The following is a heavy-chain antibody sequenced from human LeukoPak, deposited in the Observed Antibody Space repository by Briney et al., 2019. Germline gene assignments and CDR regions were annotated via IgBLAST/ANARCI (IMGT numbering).Heavy chain of an antibody. J-gene: IGHJ4*02. CDR3: ARHRRSGYYDSSGYVDY. CDR1: GGSISSYY. V-gene: IGHV4-59*08. CDR2: IYYSWST. Sequence: PSETLSLTCTVSGGSISSYYWSWIRQPPGKGLEWIGYIYYSWSTNYNPSLKSRVTISVDTSKNQFSLKLSSVTAADTAVYYCARHRRSGYYDSSGYVDYWGQGTLVTVSS. D-gene: IGHD3-22*01.